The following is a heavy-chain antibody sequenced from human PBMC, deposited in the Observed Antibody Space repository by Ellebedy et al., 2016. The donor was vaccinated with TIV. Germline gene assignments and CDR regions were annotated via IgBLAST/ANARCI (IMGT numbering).Heavy chain of an antibody. V-gene: IGHV3-21*06. CDR3: TRDGSEWSRDY. J-gene: IGHJ4*02. CDR1: GFIFSVTG. CDR2: IVSSGRET. Sequence: GESLKISCAASGFIFSVTGMTWIRQAPGKGLEWVATIVSSGRETYYADPLKGRFTMSRDNAMNLVYLQMNSLSVEDTAVYYCTRDGSEWSRDYWGQGTLVTVSS. D-gene: IGHD3-3*01.